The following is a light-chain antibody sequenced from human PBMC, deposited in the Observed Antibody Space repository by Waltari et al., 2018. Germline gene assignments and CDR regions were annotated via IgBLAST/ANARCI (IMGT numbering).Light chain of an antibody. CDR3: VAWDDSLNGAV. CDR1: SSNIGRHT. CDR2: TNN. Sequence: QSVLTQPPSASGTPGQRVTIPCSGSSSNIGRHTVTWYQQLPGTAPKLLIHTNNQRPSGVPDRFSGSKSGTSASLAISGLQSEDETDYYCVAWDDSLNGAVFGGGTKLTVL. V-gene: IGLV1-44*01. J-gene: IGLJ2*01.